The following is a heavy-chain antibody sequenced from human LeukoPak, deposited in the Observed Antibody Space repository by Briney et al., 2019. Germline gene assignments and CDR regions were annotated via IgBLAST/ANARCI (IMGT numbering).Heavy chain of an antibody. CDR3: ARVDCSGGSCYLYYYYGMDV. Sequence: ASVKVSCKASGYTFTSYDINWVRQATGQGLEWMGWMNPNSGNTGYAQKFQGRVTMTRNTSISTAYMELSSLRSEDTAVYYCARVDCSGGSCYLYYYYGMDVRGQGTTVTVSS. CDR2: MNPNSGNT. J-gene: IGHJ6*02. V-gene: IGHV1-8*01. CDR1: GYTFTSYD. D-gene: IGHD2-15*01.